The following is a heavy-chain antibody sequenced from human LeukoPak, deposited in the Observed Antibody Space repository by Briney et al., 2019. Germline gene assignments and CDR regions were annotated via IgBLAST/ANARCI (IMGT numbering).Heavy chain of an antibody. D-gene: IGHD3-10*01. CDR2: INHSGST. Sequence: PSETLSLTRAVYGGSFSGYYWSWLRQPPGEGLDWIGEINHSGSTNYNPSLKSRVTISVDTSKTEFSLKLSSVTAADTAVYYCARDGRGLDYWGQGTLVTVSS. V-gene: IGHV4-34*01. J-gene: IGHJ4*02. CDR1: GGSFSGYY. CDR3: ARDGRGLDY.